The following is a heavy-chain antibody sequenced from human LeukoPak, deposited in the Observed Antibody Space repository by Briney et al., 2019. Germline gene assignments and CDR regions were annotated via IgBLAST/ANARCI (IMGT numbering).Heavy chain of an antibody. CDR3: ARDANTFGGVIATGDYFDY. V-gene: IGHV3-30*04. CDR2: ISYDGSNK. Sequence: PGGSLRLSCAASGFTFSSYAMHWVRQAPGKGLEWVAVISYDGSNKYYADSVKGRFTISRDNSKNTLYLQMNSLRAEDTAVYYCARDANTFGGVIATGDYFDYWGQGTLVTVSS. J-gene: IGHJ4*02. CDR1: GFTFSSYA. D-gene: IGHD3-16*02.